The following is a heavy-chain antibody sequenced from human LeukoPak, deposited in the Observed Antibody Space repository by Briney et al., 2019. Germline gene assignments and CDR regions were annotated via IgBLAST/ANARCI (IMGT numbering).Heavy chain of an antibody. D-gene: IGHD3-3*01. CDR1: GFTFSSYA. CDR2: ISGSGGST. V-gene: IGHV3-23*01. CDR3: AKDSHYDFWSGYYVA. Sequence: WGSLRLSCAASGFTFSSYAMSWVRQAPGKGLEWVSAISGSGGSTYYADSVKGRFTISRDNSKNTLYLQMNSLRAGDTAVYYCAKDSHYDFWSGYYVAWGQGTLVTVSS. J-gene: IGHJ5*02.